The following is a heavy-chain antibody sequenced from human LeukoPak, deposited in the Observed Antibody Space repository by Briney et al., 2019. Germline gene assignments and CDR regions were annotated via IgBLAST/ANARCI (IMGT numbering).Heavy chain of an antibody. CDR3: ASLPQKTYYYGSGRSFDY. D-gene: IGHD3-10*01. Sequence: SETLSLTCAVYGGSFSGYYWSWLRQPPGKGLEWIGEINHSGSTNYNPSLKSRVTISVDTSKNQFSLKLSSVTAADTAVYYCASLPQKTYYYGSGRSFDYWGQGTLVTVSS. CDR2: INHSGST. V-gene: IGHV4-34*01. CDR1: GGSFSGYY. J-gene: IGHJ4*02.